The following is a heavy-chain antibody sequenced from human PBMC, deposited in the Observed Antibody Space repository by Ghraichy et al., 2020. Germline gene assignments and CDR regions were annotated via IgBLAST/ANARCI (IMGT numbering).Heavy chain of an antibody. Sequence: GGSLRLSCAASGFTFSDYYMSWIRQAPGKGLEWVSYISSSGSTIYYADSVKGRFTISRDNAKNSLYLQMNSLRAEDTAVYYCAKNGWYPIDYFDYWAQGTLFPVSS. D-gene: IGHD6-19*01. J-gene: IGHJ4*02. CDR1: GFTFSDYY. CDR3: AKNGWYPIDYFDY. CDR2: ISSSGSTI. V-gene: IGHV3-11*01.